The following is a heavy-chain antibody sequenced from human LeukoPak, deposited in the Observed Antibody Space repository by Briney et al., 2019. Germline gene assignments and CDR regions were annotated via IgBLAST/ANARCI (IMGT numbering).Heavy chain of an antibody. V-gene: IGHV3-30*18. D-gene: IGHD2-15*01. J-gene: IGHJ6*02. CDR2: ISYDGTNK. CDR3: AKDRFLVSGGGMDV. CDR1: GFTFSDYG. Sequence: GRSLRLSCAASGFTFSDYGMHWVRQAPGKGLEWVAVISYDGTNKYYGDTVKGRFTISRDNSKNTLYLQMNSLRAEDTAVYYCAKDRFLVSGGGMDVWGQGTTVTVSS.